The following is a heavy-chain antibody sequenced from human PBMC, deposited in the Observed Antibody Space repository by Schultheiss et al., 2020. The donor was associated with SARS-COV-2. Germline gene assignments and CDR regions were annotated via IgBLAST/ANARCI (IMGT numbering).Heavy chain of an antibody. Sequence: GGSLRLSCAASGFTFSDYYMSWVRQAPGKGLEWVAVIWFDGGKKYYADSVKGRFSISRDNSKNTLYLQMNSLRAEDTAVYYCAREREGGIAAAGSFDYWGQGTLVTVSS. CDR3: AREREGGIAAAGSFDY. CDR2: IWFDGGKK. V-gene: IGHV3-33*08. CDR1: GFTFSDYY. J-gene: IGHJ4*02. D-gene: IGHD6-13*01.